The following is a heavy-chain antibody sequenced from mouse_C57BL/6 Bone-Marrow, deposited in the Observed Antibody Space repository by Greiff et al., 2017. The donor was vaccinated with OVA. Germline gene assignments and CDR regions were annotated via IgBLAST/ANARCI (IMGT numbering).Heavy chain of an antibody. Sequence: QVQLQQSGAELARPGASVKLSCKASGYTFTSYGISWVKQSTGQGLEWIGEIYPRSGNTYYNEKFKGKATLTADKSSSTAYMELRSLTSEDSAVYFCAREDYGSSYPWWYFDVWGTGTTVTVSS. CDR2: IYPRSGNT. D-gene: IGHD1-1*01. CDR3: AREDYGSSYPWWYFDV. CDR1: GYTFTSYG. V-gene: IGHV1-81*01. J-gene: IGHJ1*03.